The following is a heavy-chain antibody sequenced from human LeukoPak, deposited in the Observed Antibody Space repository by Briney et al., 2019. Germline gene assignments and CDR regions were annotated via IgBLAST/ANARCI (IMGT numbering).Heavy chain of an antibody. CDR3: AGTYYYDSSGSYYFDF. CDR1: GYSFTNYW. J-gene: IGHJ4*02. CDR2: IYPGDSDT. Sequence: GESLKISCKAAGYSFTNYWIGWVRQMPGKGLEWMGIIYPGDSDTRYSPSFQGQVTISADKSISTAYLQWSSLKAADTARYYCAGTYYYDSSGSYYFDFWGEGTLVTVSS. D-gene: IGHD3-22*01. V-gene: IGHV5-51*01.